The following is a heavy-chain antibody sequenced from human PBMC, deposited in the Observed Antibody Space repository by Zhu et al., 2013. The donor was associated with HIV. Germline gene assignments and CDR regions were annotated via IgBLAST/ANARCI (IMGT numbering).Heavy chain of an antibody. CDR1: GGSISSYY. V-gene: IGHV4-59*01. CDR3: AREGGHSYVRPFDY. J-gene: IGHJ4*02. D-gene: IGHD5-18*01. Sequence: QVQLQQWGAGLLKPSETLSLTCTVSGGSISSYYWSWIRQPPGKGLEWIGYIYYSGSTNYNPSLKSRVTISVDTSKNQFSLKLSSVTAADTAVYYCAREGGHSYVRPFDYWGQGTLVTVSS. CDR2: IYYSGST.